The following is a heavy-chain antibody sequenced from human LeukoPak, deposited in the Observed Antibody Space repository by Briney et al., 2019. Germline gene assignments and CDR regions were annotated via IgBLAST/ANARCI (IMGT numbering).Heavy chain of an antibody. CDR2: IYYSGST. J-gene: IGHJ4*02. V-gene: IGHV4-59*01. Sequence: SETLSLTCTVSGGSISSYYWSWIRQPPGKGLEWIGYIYYSGSTNYNPSLKSRVTMSVDTSKNQFSLKLSSVTAADTAVYYCARSLVVAASPYYFDYWGQGTLVTVSS. D-gene: IGHD2-15*01. CDR3: ARSLVVAASPYYFDY. CDR1: GGSISSYY.